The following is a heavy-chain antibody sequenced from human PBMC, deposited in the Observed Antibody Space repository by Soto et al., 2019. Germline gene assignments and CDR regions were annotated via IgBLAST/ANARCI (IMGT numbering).Heavy chain of an antibody. Sequence: EVQLVESGGGLVQPGRSLRLSCAASGFTFDDYAMHWVRQAPGKGLEWVSGISYNSESVAYADSVRGRFTISRDNAQNSLYLQMNSLRAEDTALYYCGKIKAQLLSPGYFDYWGQGTLVTVSS. CDR3: GKIKAQLLSPGYFDY. D-gene: IGHD2-21*01. V-gene: IGHV3-9*01. J-gene: IGHJ4*02. CDR1: GFTFDDYA. CDR2: ISYNSESV.